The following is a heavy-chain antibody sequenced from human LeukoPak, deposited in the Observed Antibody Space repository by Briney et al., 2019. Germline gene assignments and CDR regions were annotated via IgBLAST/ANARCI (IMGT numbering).Heavy chain of an antibody. J-gene: IGHJ4*02. CDR1: GFTFSSYG. CDR2: ISYDGSNK. CDR3: AKDHEWELDY. Sequence: GRSLRLSCAASGFTFSSYGMHWVRQAPGKGLEWVAVISYDGSNKYYADSVKGRFTISRDNSKNTLYLQMNSLRAEDTAVYYCAKDHEWELDYWGQGTLVTVSS. D-gene: IGHD1-26*01. V-gene: IGHV3-30*18.